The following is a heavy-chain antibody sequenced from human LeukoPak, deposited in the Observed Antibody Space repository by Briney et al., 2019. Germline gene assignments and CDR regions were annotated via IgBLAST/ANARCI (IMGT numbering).Heavy chain of an antibody. CDR2: INHSGST. CDR3: ARQTRGYSYGYGEDY. Sequence: SETLSLTCAVYGGSFSGYYWSWIRQPPGKGLEWIGEINHSGSTNYNPSLKSRVTISVDTSKNQFSLKLSSVTAADTAVYYCARQTRGYSYGYGEDYWGQGTLVTVSS. CDR1: GGSFSGYY. D-gene: IGHD5-18*01. V-gene: IGHV4-34*01. J-gene: IGHJ4*02.